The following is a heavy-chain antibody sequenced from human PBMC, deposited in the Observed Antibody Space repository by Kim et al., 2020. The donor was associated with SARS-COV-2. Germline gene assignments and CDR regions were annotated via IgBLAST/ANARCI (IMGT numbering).Heavy chain of an antibody. Sequence: SVKVSCKASGGTFSSYAISWVRQAPGQGLEWMGGIIPIFGTANYAQKFQGRVTITADESTSTAYMELSSLRSEDTAVYYCARESERTAPTLGFDYWGQGTLVTVSS. D-gene: IGHD5-18*01. V-gene: IGHV1-69*13. J-gene: IGHJ4*02. CDR2: IIPIFGTA. CDR3: ARESERTAPTLGFDY. CDR1: GGTFSSYA.